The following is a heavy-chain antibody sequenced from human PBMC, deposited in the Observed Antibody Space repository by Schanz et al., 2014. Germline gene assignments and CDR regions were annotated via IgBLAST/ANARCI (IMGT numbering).Heavy chain of an antibody. Sequence: EVQLVESGGGLVKPGGSLRLSCAASGFAFSNHAMSWVRQAPGKGLEWVSAISGRGGRTYYADSVKGRFTISRDNSKNTLYLQMNSLRAEDTAVYYCAKDCPSDYGDHCFDFWGQGTLVTVSS. J-gene: IGHJ4*02. D-gene: IGHD4-17*01. CDR3: AKDCPSDYGDHCFDF. CDR2: ISGRGGRT. CDR1: GFAFSNHA. V-gene: IGHV3-23*04.